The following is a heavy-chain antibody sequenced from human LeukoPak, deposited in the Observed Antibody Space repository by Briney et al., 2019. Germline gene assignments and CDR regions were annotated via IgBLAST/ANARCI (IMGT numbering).Heavy chain of an antibody. Sequence: PGGSLRLSCAASGFTFSTYAMTGARQAPGKGLEWVSAISGSGGSTYYADSVKGRFTISRDNSKNTLYLQMNSLRAEDTAVYYCANLRYCSSTSCYTHSDYWGQGTLVTVSS. CDR2: ISGSGGST. CDR3: ANLRYCSSTSCYTHSDY. D-gene: IGHD2-2*02. V-gene: IGHV3-23*01. CDR1: GFTFSTYA. J-gene: IGHJ4*02.